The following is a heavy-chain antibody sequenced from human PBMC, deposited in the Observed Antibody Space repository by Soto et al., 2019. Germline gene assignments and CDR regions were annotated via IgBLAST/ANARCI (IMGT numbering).Heavy chain of an antibody. V-gene: IGHV3-7*03. Sequence: EVPLVESGGGLVQPGGSLRLSCAASGFTFSSYWMSWVRQAPGKGLEWVANIKKDGSEKYYVDSVKGRFTISRDNAKNSLYLQMNSLRADDTAVYYCARDPQYYDFWSGYYTATGSVWFDPWGQGTLVTVSS. J-gene: IGHJ5*02. D-gene: IGHD3-3*01. CDR1: GFTFSSYW. CDR2: IKKDGSEK. CDR3: ARDPQYYDFWSGYYTATGSVWFDP.